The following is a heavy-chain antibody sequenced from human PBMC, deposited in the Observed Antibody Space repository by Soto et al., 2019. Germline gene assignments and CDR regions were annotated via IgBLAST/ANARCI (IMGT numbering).Heavy chain of an antibody. CDR2: IKQDGSEK. CDR3: ARGWGLDP. J-gene: IGHJ5*02. D-gene: IGHD1-26*01. CDR1: GFTFNSYW. V-gene: IGHV3-7*04. Sequence: PASGFTFNSYWMTWVRQAPGKGLEWVANIKQDGSEKYYVDSVKGRFTISRDNAKNSLYLQMNSLRADDTAVYYCARGWGLDPWGQGTLVTVSS.